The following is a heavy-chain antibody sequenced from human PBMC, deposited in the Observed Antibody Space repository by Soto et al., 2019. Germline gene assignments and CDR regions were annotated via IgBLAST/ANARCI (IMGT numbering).Heavy chain of an antibody. CDR1: GFTFSSST. D-gene: IGHD3-10*01. V-gene: IGHV3-21*06. CDR2: ISSSSSYI. J-gene: IGHJ4*02. Sequence: PGGSLRLSCTGSGFTFSSSTMTWVRQGPGKGLEWVSSISSSSSYIYFADSLKGRFTISRDNAKNSLYLQMNSLRAEDTAVYYCSKNNGEMSGVRGQGTQGPGSS. CDR3: SKNNGEMSGV.